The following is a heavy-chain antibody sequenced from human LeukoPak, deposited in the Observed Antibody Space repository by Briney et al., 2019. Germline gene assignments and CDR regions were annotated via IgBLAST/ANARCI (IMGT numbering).Heavy chain of an antibody. Sequence: SETLSLTCTVSGGSISSSTYYWGWIRQPPGKGLEWIGSISYSGNIYYNPSLKSRVTISVDTSKNQFSLKLSSVTAADTAVYYCARQRRLELPDYWGQGTLVTVSS. J-gene: IGHJ4*02. CDR3: ARQRRLELPDY. CDR2: ISYSGNI. CDR1: GGSISSSTYY. D-gene: IGHD3-16*01. V-gene: IGHV4-39*01.